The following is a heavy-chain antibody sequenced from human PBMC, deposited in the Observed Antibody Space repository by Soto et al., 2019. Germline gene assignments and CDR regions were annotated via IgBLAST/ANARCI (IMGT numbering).Heavy chain of an antibody. CDR1: GGSISTSSYY. CDR2: IYYSGST. D-gene: IGHD3-22*01. CDR3: ARDYDSSGDY. J-gene: IGHJ4*02. V-gene: IGHV4-39*01. Sequence: QLQLQESGPGLVKPSETLSLTCTVSGGSISTSSYYWGWIRQPPGKGLEWIGSIYYSGSTYYNPSLKRRVTISVDTSKNQSSLKLSSGTAADTAVYYCARDYDSSGDYWGQGTLVTVSS.